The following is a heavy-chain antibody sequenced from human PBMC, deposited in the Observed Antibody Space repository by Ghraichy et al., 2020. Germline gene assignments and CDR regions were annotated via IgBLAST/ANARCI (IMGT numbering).Heavy chain of an antibody. CDR2: IRTKPNNYAT. CDR3: SRPGFGELQNAFDV. J-gene: IGHJ3*01. Sequence: GGSLRLSCAASGFIFSEFAMYWVRQAPGKGLECIGRIRTKPNNYATTYAASVKGRFTIARDDSKNTMYLKMKSLKTEDPAVYYCSRPGFGELQNAFDVWGHGTIVTVSS. D-gene: IGHD3-10*01. V-gene: IGHV3-73*01. CDR1: GFIFSEFA.